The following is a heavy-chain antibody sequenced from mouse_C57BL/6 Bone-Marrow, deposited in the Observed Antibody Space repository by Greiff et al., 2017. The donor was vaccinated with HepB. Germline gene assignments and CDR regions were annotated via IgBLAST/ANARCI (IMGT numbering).Heavy chain of an antibody. CDR3: TRGYYDYFWFAY. Sequence: VQLQQSGAELVRPGASVTLSCKASGYTFTDYEMHWVKQTPVHGLEWIGAIDPETGGTAYNQKFKGKAILTADKSSSTAYMELRSLTSEDSAVYYCTRGYYDYFWFAYWGQGTLVTVSA. CDR2: IDPETGGT. D-gene: IGHD2-4*01. J-gene: IGHJ3*01. V-gene: IGHV1-15*01. CDR1: GYTFTDYE.